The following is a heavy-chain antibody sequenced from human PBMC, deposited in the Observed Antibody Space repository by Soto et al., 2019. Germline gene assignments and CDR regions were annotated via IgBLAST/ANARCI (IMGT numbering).Heavy chain of an antibody. CDR3: AKQRSDFGSGSDTFYLDN. V-gene: IGHV3-23*01. CDR1: GFTFSRNA. CDR2: ISASGGTT. J-gene: IGHJ4*02. D-gene: IGHD3-10*01. Sequence: EVQLLESGGGLVQPGGSLRISCLASGFTFSRNAMSWVRQAPGKGLEWVSAISASGGTTYSADSVKGRFAVSRDNSNNTLYLQMDSLGAEDTAVYYCAKQRSDFGSGSDTFYLDNWGQGSLVTVSS.